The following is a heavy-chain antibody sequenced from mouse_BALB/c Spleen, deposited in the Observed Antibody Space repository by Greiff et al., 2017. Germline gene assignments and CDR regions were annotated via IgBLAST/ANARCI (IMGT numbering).Heavy chain of an antibody. V-gene: IGHV2-6-7*01. J-gene: IGHJ4*01. CDR1: GFSLTGYG. Sequence: VQLQESGPGLVAPSQSLSITCTVSGFSLTGYGVNWVRQPPGKGLEWLGMIWGDGSTDYNSALKSRLSISKDNSKSQVFLKMNSLQTDDTARYYGARDRVTTATAMDYWGQGTSVTVSS. CDR2: IWGDGST. D-gene: IGHD1-2*01. CDR3: ARDRVTTATAMDY.